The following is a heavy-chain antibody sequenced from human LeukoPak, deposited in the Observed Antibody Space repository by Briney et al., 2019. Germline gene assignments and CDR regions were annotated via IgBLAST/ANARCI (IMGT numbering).Heavy chain of an antibody. CDR3: ATLPWGTTVTNAYDY. V-gene: IGHV1-8*03. Sequence: ASVKVSCKASGYTFTNYDINWVRQAAGQGLEWMGWMNPNSDNTGYAQDFQGRVTITRNTSISTAYMELSSLRSEDTAVYYCATLPWGTTVTNAYDYWGQGTLVTVSS. CDR2: MNPNSDNT. D-gene: IGHD4-17*01. J-gene: IGHJ4*02. CDR1: GYTFTNYD.